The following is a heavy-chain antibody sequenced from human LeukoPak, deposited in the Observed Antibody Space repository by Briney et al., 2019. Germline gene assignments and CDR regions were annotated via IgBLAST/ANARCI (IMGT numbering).Heavy chain of an antibody. Sequence: SETLSLTCTVSGGSITNYYWTWIRQPPGKGLEWIGYIHYSGSTNYNPSLKSRVTLSVDTSKNQFSLKLSSVTAADTAVYYCARASVTYYYYYYMDVWGKGTTVTVSS. J-gene: IGHJ6*03. CDR1: GGSITNYY. V-gene: IGHV4-59*01. CDR2: IHYSGST. CDR3: ARASVTYYYYYYMDV. D-gene: IGHD4-11*01.